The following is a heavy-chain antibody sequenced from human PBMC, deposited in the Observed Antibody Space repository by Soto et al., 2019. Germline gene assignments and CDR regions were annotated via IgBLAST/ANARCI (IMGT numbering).Heavy chain of an antibody. CDR2: IYYSGST. CDR3: ARSPVVAATYFAFDI. D-gene: IGHD2-15*01. CDR1: GGSISSYY. Sequence: SETLSLTCTVSGGSISSYYWSWIRQPPGKGLEWIGYIYYSGSTNYNPSLKSRVTISVDTSKNQFSLKLSSVTAADTAVYYCARSPVVAATYFAFDIWGQGTMVTISS. V-gene: IGHV4-59*01. J-gene: IGHJ3*02.